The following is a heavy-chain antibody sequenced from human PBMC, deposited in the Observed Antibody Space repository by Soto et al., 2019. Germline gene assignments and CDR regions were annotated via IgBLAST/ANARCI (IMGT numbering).Heavy chain of an antibody. J-gene: IGHJ6*02. V-gene: IGHV3-23*01. CDR3: AKAVYTIFGVVIIGGMDV. D-gene: IGHD3-3*01. CDR1: GFTFSSYA. CDR2: ISGSGGST. Sequence: GGSLRLSCAASGFTFSSYAMSWVRQASGKGLERVSAISGSGGSTYYADSVKGRFTISRDNSKNTLYLQMNSLRAEDTAVYYCAKAVYTIFGVVIIGGMDVWGQGTTVTVSS.